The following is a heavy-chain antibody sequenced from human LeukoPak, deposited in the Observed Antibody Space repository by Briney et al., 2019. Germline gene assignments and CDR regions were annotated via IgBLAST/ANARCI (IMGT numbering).Heavy chain of an antibody. J-gene: IGHJ3*02. Sequence: GESLKISCAASGFTLSSSWMSWVRQAPGKGLEWVANIKRDGSEKHYVDSVKGRFTISRDNAKNSVYLQMDSLRPEDTAVYDCARDLAGPPQEAFDIWGQGTMVTVSS. CDR2: IKRDGSEK. CDR1: GFTLSSSW. V-gene: IGHV3-7*01. CDR3: ARDLAGPPQEAFDI.